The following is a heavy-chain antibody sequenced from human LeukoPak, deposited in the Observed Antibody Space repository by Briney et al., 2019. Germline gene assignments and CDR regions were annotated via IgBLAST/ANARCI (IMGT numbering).Heavy chain of an antibody. D-gene: IGHD1-26*01. CDR2: ISAHNGDT. J-gene: IGHJ5*02. Sequence: ASVKVSCKASGYSFKTSGISWVRQAPGQGLEWMAWISAHNGDTHYAQNFQGRVSLTTDTSTSTAYMELRSLRSDDTAIYYCARDVKIDLCPQWLVGLVTYDNWLDPWGQGTLVTVSS. V-gene: IGHV1-18*01. CDR3: ARDVKIDLCPQWLVGLVTYDNWLDP. CDR1: GYSFKTSG.